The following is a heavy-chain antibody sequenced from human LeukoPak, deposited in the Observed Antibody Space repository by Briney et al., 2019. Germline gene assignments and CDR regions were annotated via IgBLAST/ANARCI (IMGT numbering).Heavy chain of an antibody. CDR3: AKDMDVGDYGSGDYFDY. CDR1: GFTFSSYA. Sequence: GGSLRLSCAASGFTFSSYAMHWVRQAPGKGLEWVAVISYDGSNKYYADSVKGRFTISRDNSKNTLYLQMNSLRAEDTAVYYCAKDMDVGDYGSGDYFDYCGQGTLVTVSS. CDR2: ISYDGSNK. V-gene: IGHV3-30*04. J-gene: IGHJ4*02. D-gene: IGHD3-10*01.